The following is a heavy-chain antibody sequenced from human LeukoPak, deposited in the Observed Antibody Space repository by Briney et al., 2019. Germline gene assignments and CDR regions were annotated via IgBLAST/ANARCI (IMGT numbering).Heavy chain of an antibody. D-gene: IGHD3-9*01. CDR3: ERLRYFESSRALDN. CDR2: FDPEVGEK. CDR1: GNTLSKLS. J-gene: IGHJ3*02. V-gene: IGHV1-24*01. Sequence: ASVKVSCMVSGNTLSKLSIRWVRQAPGKGLEWMGGFDPEVGEKIYAQKFQGRVTMTADTPTNTAYMELSGLTYEDTAVYYCERLRYFESSRALDNWGQGTMVTVSS.